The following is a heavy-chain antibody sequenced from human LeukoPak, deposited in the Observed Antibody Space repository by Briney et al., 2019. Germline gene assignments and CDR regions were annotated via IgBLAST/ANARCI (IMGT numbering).Heavy chain of an antibody. CDR3: ARLLGNYGSGSYYRPGEFDP. CDR2: IKQDGSEK. D-gene: IGHD3-10*01. J-gene: IGHJ5*02. Sequence: GSLRLSCAASGFTFSSYWMSWVRQAPGKGLEWVANIKQDGSEKYYVDSVKDRFTISRDNAKNSLYLQMHSMRADDTAVYYCARLLGNYGSGSYYRPGEFDPWGQGTLVTVSS. CDR1: GFTFSSYW. V-gene: IGHV3-7*01.